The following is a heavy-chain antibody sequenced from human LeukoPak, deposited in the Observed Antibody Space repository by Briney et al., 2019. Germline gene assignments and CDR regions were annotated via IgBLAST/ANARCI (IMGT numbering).Heavy chain of an antibody. V-gene: IGHV1-8*01. CDR1: GYTFTSYD. Sequence: ASVKVSCKASGYTFTSYDINWVRQATGQGLEWMGWMNPNSGNTGYAQKFQGRVTMTRNTSISTAYMELSSLRSEDTAVYYCARGYYDILTGYSPYFDYWGQGTLVTVSS. J-gene: IGHJ4*02. D-gene: IGHD3-9*01. CDR3: ARGYYDILTGYSPYFDY. CDR2: MNPNSGNT.